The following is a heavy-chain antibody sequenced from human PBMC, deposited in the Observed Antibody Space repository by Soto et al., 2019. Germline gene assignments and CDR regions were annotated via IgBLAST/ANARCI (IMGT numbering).Heavy chain of an antibody. J-gene: IGHJ4*02. CDR2: ISGSGGST. D-gene: IGHD2-2*01. V-gene: IGHV3-23*01. CDR3: AKGGVCSSTSCYGGY. CDR1: GFTFSSYA. Sequence: GGSLRLSCAASGFTFSSYAMSWVRQAPGKGLEWVSAISGSGGSTCYADSVKGRFTISRDNSKNTLYLQMNSLRAEDTAVYYCAKGGVCSSTSCYGGYWGQGTLVTVSS.